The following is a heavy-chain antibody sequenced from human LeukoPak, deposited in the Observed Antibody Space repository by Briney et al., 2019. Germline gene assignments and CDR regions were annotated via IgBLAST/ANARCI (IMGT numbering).Heavy chain of an antibody. CDR1: GFTFSSYS. CDR2: ISSSSSYI. CDR3: ARDKSGYSSNWFDYYGMDV. D-gene: IGHD6-13*01. J-gene: IGHJ6*02. Sequence: GGSLRLSCAASGFTFSSYSMNWVRQAPGKGLEWVSSISSSSSYIYYADSVKGRFTISRDNAKNSLYLQMNSLRAEDTAVYYCARDKSGYSSNWFDYYGMDVCGQGTTVTVSS. V-gene: IGHV3-21*01.